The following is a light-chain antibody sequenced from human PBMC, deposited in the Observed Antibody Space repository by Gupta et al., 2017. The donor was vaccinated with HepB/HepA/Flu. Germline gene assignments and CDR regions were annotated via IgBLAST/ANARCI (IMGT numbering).Light chain of an antibody. Sequence: SYELTQPPSVSVSPGQTASITCSGAKLGYKYAYWYQQKPGQSPMLDIYEDNKRPSGIPERCSGSNSGNTATLTIRGTQAMDEADYYCQAWDSNTVVFGGGTKLTVL. V-gene: IGLV3-1*01. CDR2: EDN. CDR1: KLGYKY. J-gene: IGLJ2*01. CDR3: QAWDSNTVV.